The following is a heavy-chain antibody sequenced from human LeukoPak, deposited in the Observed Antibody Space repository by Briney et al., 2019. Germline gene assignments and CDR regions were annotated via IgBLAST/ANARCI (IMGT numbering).Heavy chain of an antibody. Sequence: ASVKVSCKASAYPFTGYYMHWVRQAPGQGLEWMGWINPKSGGTNYAQKFQGRVTMTRDTSTSTAYMELSSLRSDDTAVYYCAREGGERSYYDSSGYYCDCWGQGTLVTVSS. D-gene: IGHD3-22*01. CDR1: AYPFTGYY. CDR2: INPKSGGT. CDR3: AREGGERSYYDSSGYYCDC. J-gene: IGHJ4*02. V-gene: IGHV1-2*02.